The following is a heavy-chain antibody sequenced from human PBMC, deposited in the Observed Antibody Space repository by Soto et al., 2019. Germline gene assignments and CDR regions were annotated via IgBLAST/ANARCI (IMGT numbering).Heavy chain of an antibody. CDR3: AREELGANYFDY. CDR2: IKQDGSEK. V-gene: IGHV3-7*03. CDR1: GFTFSSYW. D-gene: IGHD1-26*01. J-gene: IGHJ4*02. Sequence: VQLVESGGGVVQPGRSLRLSCAAPGFTFSSYWMSWVRQAPGKGLEWVANIKQDGSEKYYVDSVKGRFTISRDNAKNSLYLQMNSLRAEDTAVYYCAREELGANYFDYWGQGTLVTVSS.